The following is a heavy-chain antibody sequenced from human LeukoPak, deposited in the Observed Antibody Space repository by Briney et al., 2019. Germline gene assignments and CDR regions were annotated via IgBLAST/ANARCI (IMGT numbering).Heavy chain of an antibody. J-gene: IGHJ3*02. CDR1: GYTFTSYD. D-gene: IGHD1-1*01. CDR2: IIPIFGTA. CDR3: ALPIRQLERQWDAFDI. V-gene: IGHV1-69*13. Sequence: GASVKVSCKASGYTFTSYDISWVRQAPGQGLEWMGGIIPIFGTANYAQKFQGRVTITADESTSTAYMELSSLRSEDTAVYYCALPIRQLERQWDAFDIWGQGTMVTVSS.